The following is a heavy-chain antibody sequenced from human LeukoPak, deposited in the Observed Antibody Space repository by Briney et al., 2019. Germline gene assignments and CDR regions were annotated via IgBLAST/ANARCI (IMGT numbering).Heavy chain of an antibody. CDR3: ARDRRTYYYGSGKFDI. CDR2: INWNGGST. J-gene: IGHJ3*02. CDR1: GFTFEDYG. D-gene: IGHD3-10*01. Sequence: GGSLRLSXAASGFTFEDYGMSWVRQAPGKGLEWVSGINWNGGSTGYADSVKGRFTISRDNAKNSLYLQMNSLRAEDTALYYCARDRRTYYYGSGKFDIWGQGTMVTVSS. V-gene: IGHV3-20*04.